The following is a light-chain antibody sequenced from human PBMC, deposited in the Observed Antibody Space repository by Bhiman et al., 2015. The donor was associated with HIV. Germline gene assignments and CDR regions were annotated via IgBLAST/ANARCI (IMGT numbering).Light chain of an antibody. CDR1: SSDVGGYNY. V-gene: IGLV2-14*01. CDR2: DVS. Sequence: QSALTQPASVSGSPGQSITISCTGTSSDVGGYNYVSWYQQHPGKAPKLMIYDVSXRPSGVSNRFSGSKSGNTASLTISGLQAEDEADYYCSSLTSSLTYVFGTGTNVTVL. J-gene: IGLJ1*01. CDR3: SSLTSSLTYV.